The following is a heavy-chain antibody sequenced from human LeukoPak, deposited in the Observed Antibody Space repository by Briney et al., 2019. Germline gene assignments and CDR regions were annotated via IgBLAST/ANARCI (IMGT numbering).Heavy chain of an antibody. Sequence: SETLSLTCTVSGGSISSYYWSWIRQPAGKGLEWIGHIYTSGSTNYNPSLKSPVTMSVDTSKNQFSLKLNSVTAADTAVYYRARSAHGGNAGVFDYWGQGTLVTVSS. J-gene: IGHJ4*02. D-gene: IGHD4-23*01. V-gene: IGHV4-4*07. CDR3: ARSAHGGNAGVFDY. CDR1: GGSISSYY. CDR2: IYTSGST.